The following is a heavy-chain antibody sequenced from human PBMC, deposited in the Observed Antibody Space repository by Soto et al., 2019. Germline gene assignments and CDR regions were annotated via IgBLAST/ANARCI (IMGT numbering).Heavy chain of an antibody. J-gene: IGHJ4*02. CDR1: GFTFSSYG. CDR2: ISYDGSNK. Sequence: HPGGSLRLSCAASGFTFSSYGMHWVRQAPGKGLEWVAVISYDGSNKYYADSVKGRFTISRDNSKNTLYLQMNSLRAEDTAVYYCAKETYYYDSSGYPDYWGQGTLVTVSS. CDR3: AKETYYYDSSGYPDY. D-gene: IGHD3-22*01. V-gene: IGHV3-30*18.